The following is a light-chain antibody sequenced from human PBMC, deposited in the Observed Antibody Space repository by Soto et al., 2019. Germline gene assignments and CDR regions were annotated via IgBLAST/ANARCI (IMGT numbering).Light chain of an antibody. V-gene: IGKV1-39*01. Sequence: DIQITQSPSSLSASVLERFTITCRATKSINTYVNWYQQKPGKAPKLLIYTATSLQSGVPSRFSGSGSGTEFTLTISSLQPEDIATYYCQQYDNLPITFGQGTRLEIK. CDR3: QQYDNLPIT. CDR2: TAT. J-gene: IGKJ5*01. CDR1: KSINTY.